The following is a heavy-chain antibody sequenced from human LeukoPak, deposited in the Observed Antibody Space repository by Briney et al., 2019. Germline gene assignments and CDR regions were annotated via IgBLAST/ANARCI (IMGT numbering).Heavy chain of an antibody. V-gene: IGHV4-59*01. Sequence: PSETLSLTCTVSGGSISSYYWSWIRQPPGKGLELIGYMYDSGSTNYNPSLKSRVTISVDTSKKQFSLRLSSVTAADTAVYYCARHGGSYTFDLWGQGVLVTVSS. D-gene: IGHD1-26*01. J-gene: IGHJ4*02. CDR1: GGSISSYY. CDR3: ARHGGSYTFDL. CDR2: MYDSGST.